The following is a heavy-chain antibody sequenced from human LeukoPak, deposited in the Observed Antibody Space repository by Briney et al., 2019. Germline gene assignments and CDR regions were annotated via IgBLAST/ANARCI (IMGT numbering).Heavy chain of an antibody. J-gene: IGHJ5*02. CDR3: AGDHWFNP. Sequence: SETLSLTCTVSGGSISSHYWSWIRQPPGKGLEWIGYIYYSGSTNYNPSLKSRVTISVDTSKNQFSLKLSSVTAAHTAVYYWAGDHWFNPGGKETLVTVS. CDR2: IYYSGST. CDR1: GGSISSHY. V-gene: IGHV4-59*11.